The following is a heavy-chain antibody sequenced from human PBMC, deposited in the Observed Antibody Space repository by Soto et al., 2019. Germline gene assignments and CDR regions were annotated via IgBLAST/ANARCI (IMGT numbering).Heavy chain of an antibody. CDR2: TYYRSKWYN. CDR1: GDSVSSNSAA. V-gene: IGHV6-1*01. D-gene: IGHD2-21*02. Sequence: SQTLSLTRAISGDSVSSNSAAWNWIRQSPSRGLEWLGRTYYRSKWYNDYAVSVKSRITINPDTSKNQFSLQLNSVTPEDTAVYYSARDPAYCGGDCYWWGDASDIWGQGTMVTVSS. CDR3: ARDPAYCGGDCYWWGDASDI. J-gene: IGHJ3*02.